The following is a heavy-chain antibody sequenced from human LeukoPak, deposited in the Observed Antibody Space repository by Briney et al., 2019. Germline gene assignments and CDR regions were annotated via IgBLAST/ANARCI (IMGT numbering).Heavy chain of an antibody. CDR1: GGSISSGSYY. Sequence: SETLSLTCTVSGGSISSGSYYWSWIRQPAGKGLEWIGRIYTSGSTNYNPSLKSRVTISVDTSKNQFSLKLSSVTAADTAVYYCARVRDYGGASFDYWGQGTLVTVSS. V-gene: IGHV4-61*02. CDR2: IYTSGST. D-gene: IGHD4-23*01. J-gene: IGHJ4*02. CDR3: ARVRDYGGASFDY.